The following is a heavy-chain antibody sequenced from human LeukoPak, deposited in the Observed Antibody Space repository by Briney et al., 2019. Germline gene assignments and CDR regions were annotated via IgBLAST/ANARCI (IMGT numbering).Heavy chain of an antibody. Sequence: GGSLRLSCVVSGFTLSDHYMDWVRQAPGKGLEWVGRTKNSYTAEYAASVRGRFTISRDDSKNSLYLQMDSLKTEDTAVYYCALIAAAVDFDYWGQGTLVTASS. D-gene: IGHD6-13*01. CDR1: GFTLSDHY. J-gene: IGHJ4*02. V-gene: IGHV3-72*01. CDR2: TKNSYTA. CDR3: ALIAAAVDFDY.